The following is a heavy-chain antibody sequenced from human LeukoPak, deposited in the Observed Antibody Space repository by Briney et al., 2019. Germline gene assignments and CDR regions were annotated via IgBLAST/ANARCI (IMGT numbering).Heavy chain of an antibody. D-gene: IGHD2-2*01. CDR3: ARLCTSTSCWKTDY. V-gene: IGHV4-34*01. CDR1: GGSFSGYD. CDR2: INHSGST. Sequence: SETLSLTCAVYGGSFSGYDWSWIRQPPGKGLEWIGEINHSGSTNYNPSLKSRVTISVYTSKNQFSLKLSSVTDAVTAVYYCARLCTSTSCWKTDYWGQGTLVTVSS. J-gene: IGHJ4*02.